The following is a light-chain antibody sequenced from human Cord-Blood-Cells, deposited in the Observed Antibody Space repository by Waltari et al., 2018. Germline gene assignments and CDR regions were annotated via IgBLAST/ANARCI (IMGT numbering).Light chain of an antibody. Sequence: EIVLTQSPATLSLSPGERATLSCRTSQSVSSYLAWYQQKPGQAPRLLFYEASNRASGIPARFRGSGSGTDFTLTISSLEHEDFAVYYCQQRSNWPITFGQGTRLEIK. CDR1: QSVSSY. CDR2: EAS. J-gene: IGKJ5*01. CDR3: QQRSNWPIT. V-gene: IGKV3-11*01.